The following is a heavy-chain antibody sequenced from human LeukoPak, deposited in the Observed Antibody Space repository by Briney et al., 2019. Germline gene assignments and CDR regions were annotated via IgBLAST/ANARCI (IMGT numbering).Heavy chain of an antibody. CDR2: IYSGGST. V-gene: IGHV3-66*01. CDR1: GFTVSSNY. CDR3: ARDLTGDAYFDY. J-gene: IGHJ4*02. D-gene: IGHD7-27*01. Sequence: GGSLRLSCAVSGFTVSSNYMTWVRQAPGKGLEWVSIIYSGGSTYYADSVKGRSAISRDNSKNTLYLQMNSLRAEDTAVFYCARDLTGDAYFDYWGQGTLVTVSS.